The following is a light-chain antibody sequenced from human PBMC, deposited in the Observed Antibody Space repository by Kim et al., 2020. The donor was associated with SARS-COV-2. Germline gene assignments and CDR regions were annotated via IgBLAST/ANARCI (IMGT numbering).Light chain of an antibody. CDR1: QSISSW. CDR2: KAS. J-gene: IGKJ1*01. Sequence: ASVGSSITVTCRASQSISSWLAWDQQKPGKAPKLLIYKASSLESGVPSRFSGSGSGTEFTLTISSLQPDDFASYCCQQYNSFPWTFGQGTKVDIK. V-gene: IGKV1-5*03. CDR3: QQYNSFPWT.